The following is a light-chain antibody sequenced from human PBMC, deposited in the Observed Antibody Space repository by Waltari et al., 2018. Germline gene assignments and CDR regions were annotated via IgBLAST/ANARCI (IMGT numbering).Light chain of an antibody. CDR2: NVK. V-gene: IGLV3-21*04. J-gene: IGLJ2*01. CDR1: KIRRKD. CDR3: QVWDRSSDHVV. Sequence: SYVLTQSPSVSVAPGETARITCGGDKIRRKDVHWYQQKPGQAPVLVIFNVKEGPSGVPVRLAASNSGNTATLSISRVEAGDEADYDCQVWDRSSDHVVFGGGTKLTVL.